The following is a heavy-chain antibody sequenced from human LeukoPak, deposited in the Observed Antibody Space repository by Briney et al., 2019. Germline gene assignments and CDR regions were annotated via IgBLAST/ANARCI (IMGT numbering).Heavy chain of an antibody. D-gene: IGHD1-26*01. V-gene: IGHV4-39*01. Sequence: PSETLSLTCAVSGGSLSSSSFYWGWIRQSPGKGLEWIASIYYTGTIHYNPSLKSRVTMSLDTSKNQFSLKLSSVTAADTAVYYCVTVGATAFDYWGQGALVTVSS. CDR3: VTVGATAFDY. J-gene: IGHJ4*02. CDR2: IYYTGTI. CDR1: GGSLSSSSFY.